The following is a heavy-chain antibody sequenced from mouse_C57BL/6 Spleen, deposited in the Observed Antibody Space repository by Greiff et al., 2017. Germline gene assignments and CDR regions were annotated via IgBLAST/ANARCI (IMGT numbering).Heavy chain of an antibody. D-gene: IGHD1-1*01. CDR1: GYTFTEYT. CDR2: FYPGSGSI. V-gene: IGHV1-62-2*01. CDR3: GRHEVGSHYGSSYVGDY. J-gene: IGHJ2*01. Sequence: VQLKESGAELVKPGASVKLSCKASGYTFTEYTIHWVKQRSGQGLEWIGWFYPGSGSIKYNEKFKDKATLTADKSSSTVYMELSRLTSEDSAVYFCGRHEVGSHYGSSYVGDYWGQGTTLTVSS.